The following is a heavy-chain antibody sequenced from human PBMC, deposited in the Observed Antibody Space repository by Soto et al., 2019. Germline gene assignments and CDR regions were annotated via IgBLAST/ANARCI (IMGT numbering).Heavy chain of an antibody. V-gene: IGHV4-59*01. J-gene: IGHJ4*02. Sequence: SETLSLTCTVSGGSISSYYWSWIRQPPGKGLEWIGYIYYSGSTNYNPSLKSRVTISVDTSKNQFSLKLSSVTAADTAVYYCASVDSNLGELTFDYWGQGTLVTVSS. D-gene: IGHD3-16*01. CDR2: IYYSGST. CDR3: ASVDSNLGELTFDY. CDR1: GGSISSYY.